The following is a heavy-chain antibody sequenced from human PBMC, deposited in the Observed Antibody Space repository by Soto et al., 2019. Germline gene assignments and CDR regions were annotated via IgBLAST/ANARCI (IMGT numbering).Heavy chain of an antibody. D-gene: IGHD1-26*01. Sequence: EVQLVESGGGLVQPGGSLRLSCAASGFTFSSYAMHWVRQAPGKGLEYVSAISSNGGSTYYANSVKGRFTISRDNSKNTLYLQMGSLRAEDMAVYYCARDVVVGATTFDFDYWGQGTLVTVSS. J-gene: IGHJ4*02. V-gene: IGHV3-64*01. CDR2: ISSNGGST. CDR3: ARDVVVGATTFDFDY. CDR1: GFTFSSYA.